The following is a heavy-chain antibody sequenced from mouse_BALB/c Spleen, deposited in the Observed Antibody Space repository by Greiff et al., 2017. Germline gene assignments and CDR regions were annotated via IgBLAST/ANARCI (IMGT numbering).Heavy chain of an antibody. J-gene: IGHJ4*01. CDR1: GYTFTDYN. CDR2: IYPYNGGT. Sequence: EVQLQQSGPELVKPGASVKISCKASGYTFTDYNMHWVKQSHGKSLEWIGYIYPYNGGTGYNQKFKSKATLTVDNSSSTAYMELRSLTSEDSAVYYCAREYEDAMDYWGQGTSVTVSS. CDR3: AREYEDAMDY. V-gene: IGHV1S29*02. D-gene: IGHD2-14*01.